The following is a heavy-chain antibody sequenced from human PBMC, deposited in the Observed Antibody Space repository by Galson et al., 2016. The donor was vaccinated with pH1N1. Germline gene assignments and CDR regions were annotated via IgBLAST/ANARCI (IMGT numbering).Heavy chain of an antibody. CDR2: IWMDGTGQ. V-gene: IGHV3-33*01. CDR1: GLIFKNFA. D-gene: IGHD3-16*01. J-gene: IGHJ6*04. Sequence: SLRLSCAASGLIFKNFAMHWVRQAPGKGLEWVAFIWMDGTGQKYADSVKGRFIISRDNSKNTLYLQMNSLGDEDTALYYCTTDADDPMDVWGIGTTVTVSP. CDR3: TTDADDPMDV.